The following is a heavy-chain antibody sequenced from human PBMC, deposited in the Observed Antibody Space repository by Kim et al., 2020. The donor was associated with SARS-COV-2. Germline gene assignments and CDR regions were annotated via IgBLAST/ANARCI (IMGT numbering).Heavy chain of an antibody. J-gene: IGHJ4*02. CDR2: IDPSDSYT. CDR3: ASSHRRWLQAYYFDY. Sequence: GESLKISCKGSGYSFTSYWISWVRQMPGKGLERMGRIDPSDSYTNYSPSFQGHVTISADKSISTAYLQWSSLKASDTAMYYCASSHRRWLQAYYFDYWGQGTLVTVSS. CDR1: GYSFTSYW. V-gene: IGHV5-10-1*01. D-gene: IGHD5-12*01.